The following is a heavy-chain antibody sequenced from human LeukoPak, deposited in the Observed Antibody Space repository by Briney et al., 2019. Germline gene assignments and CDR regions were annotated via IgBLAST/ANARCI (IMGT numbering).Heavy chain of an antibody. CDR2: IYYSGST. CDR3: ARDGQLGV. D-gene: IGHD6-13*01. V-gene: IGHV4-59*12. J-gene: IGHJ6*02. CDR1: GGSISSYY. Sequence: SETLSLTCTVSGGSISSYYWSWIRQPPGKGLEWIGYIYYSGSTNYNPSLKSRVTISVDTSKNQFSLKLSSATAADTAVYHCARDGQLGVWGQGTTVTVSS.